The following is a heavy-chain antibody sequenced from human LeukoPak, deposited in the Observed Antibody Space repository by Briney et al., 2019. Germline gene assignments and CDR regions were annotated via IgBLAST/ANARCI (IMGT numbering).Heavy chain of an antibody. J-gene: IGHJ6*02. D-gene: IGHD4-17*01. CDR3: AKDRDFGDPYYYYGMDV. Sequence: GGSLRLSCAASGFTFSRYAMTWVRQAPGKGLEWVSGISGGGGNTYYADSVKGRLTISRDNSKNTLYLQMNSLTAEDTAVYYCAKDRDFGDPYYYYGMDVWGQGNTVTVSS. V-gene: IGHV3-23*01. CDR2: ISGGGGNT. CDR1: GFTFSRYA.